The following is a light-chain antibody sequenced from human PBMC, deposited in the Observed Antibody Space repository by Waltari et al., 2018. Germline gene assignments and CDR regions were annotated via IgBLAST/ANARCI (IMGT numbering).Light chain of an antibody. CDR2: ETS. Sequence: EIVLTQSPGTLSLSPGERATPSCRASQSVRKYLAWYQQKPGQAPMLLIYETSIRATGIPHRFSGSGFGTDFSLTISSLDPEDFAVYFCQKYDRLPATFGQGTRVEIK. CDR1: QSVRKY. CDR3: QKYDRLPAT. V-gene: IGKV3-20*01. J-gene: IGKJ1*01.